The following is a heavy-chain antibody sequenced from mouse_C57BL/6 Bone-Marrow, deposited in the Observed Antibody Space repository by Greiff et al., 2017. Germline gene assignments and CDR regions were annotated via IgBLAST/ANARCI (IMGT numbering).Heavy chain of an antibody. J-gene: IGHJ3*01. CDR1: GFTFTDYY. CDR2: IRNKANGYTT. D-gene: IGHD1-1*01. CDR3: ARDYGSSYGFAY. Sequence: EVQLVESGGGLVQPGGSLSLSCAASGFTFTDYYMSWVRQPPGKALEWLGFIRNKANGYTTEYSASVKGRFTISRDNSQSILYLQMNALRAEDSATYYCARDYGSSYGFAYWGQGTLVTVSA. V-gene: IGHV7-3*01.